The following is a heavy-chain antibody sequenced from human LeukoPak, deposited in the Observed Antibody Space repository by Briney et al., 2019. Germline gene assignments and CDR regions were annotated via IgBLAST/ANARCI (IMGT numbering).Heavy chain of an antibody. J-gene: IGHJ4*02. Sequence: GGSLRLSCVASGFSFSTYEMNWVRQAPGKGLEWVAYISTSGSSVYYADSLKGRFTVSRVNAKSSLFLQVDSLTVADTAVYYCARVGREVTTGYFDDWGQGTLVAVSS. CDR1: GFSFSTYE. CDR2: ISTSGSSV. CDR3: ARVGREVTTGYFDD. V-gene: IGHV3-48*03. D-gene: IGHD2-21*02.